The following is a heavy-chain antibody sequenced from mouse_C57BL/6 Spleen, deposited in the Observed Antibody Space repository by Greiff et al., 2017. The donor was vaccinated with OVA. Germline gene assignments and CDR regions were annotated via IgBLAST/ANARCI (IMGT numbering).Heavy chain of an antibody. D-gene: IGHD1-1*01. V-gene: IGHV3-6*01. J-gene: IGHJ2*01. Sequence: DVKLVESGPGLVKPSQSLSLTCSVTGYSITSGYYWNWIRQFPGNKLEWMGYISYDGSNNYNPSLKNRISITRDTSKNQFFLKLNSVTTEDTATYYCATYGSSYYFDYWGQGTTLTVSS. CDR3: ATYGSSYYFDY. CDR1: GYSITSGYY. CDR2: ISYDGSN.